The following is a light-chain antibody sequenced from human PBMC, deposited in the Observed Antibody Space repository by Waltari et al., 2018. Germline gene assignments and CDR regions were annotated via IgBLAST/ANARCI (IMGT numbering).Light chain of an antibody. CDR2: LVS. CDR1: QSLLHSSGNTF. V-gene: IGKV2-28*01. J-gene: IGKJ1*01. Sequence: DIVMTQSPLSLSVTPGEPASIPCTSSQSLLHSSGNTFLDWYLQKPGQSPQLLFYLVSSRACGVPDRFSGSGSGTDFTLKISRVEAEDVGVYFCMQARQTPWTFGQGTKVEIK. CDR3: MQARQTPWT.